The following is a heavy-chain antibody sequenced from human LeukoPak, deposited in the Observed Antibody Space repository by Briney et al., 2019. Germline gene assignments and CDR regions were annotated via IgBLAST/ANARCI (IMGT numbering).Heavy chain of an antibody. J-gene: IGHJ3*02. CDR2: IYYSGST. CDR3: ARVSLAPITMILVVTREEAFDI. D-gene: IGHD3-22*01. CDR1: GGSISSYY. Sequence: SETLSLTCTVSGGSISSYYLSWIRQPPGKGLEWIGYIYYSGSTNYNPSLKSRVTISVDTSKNQFSLKLSSMTAADTAVYYCARVSLAPITMILVVTREEAFDIWGQGTMVTVSS. V-gene: IGHV4-59*01.